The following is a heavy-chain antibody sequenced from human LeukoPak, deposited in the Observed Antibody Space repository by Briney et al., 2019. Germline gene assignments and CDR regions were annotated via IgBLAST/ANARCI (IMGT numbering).Heavy chain of an antibody. D-gene: IGHD3-3*01. J-gene: IGHJ3*02. CDR2: IYHSGST. CDR1: GYSISSGYY. CDR3: ARRRPDSTYYDFWSGWDDAFDI. V-gene: IGHV4-38-2*01. Sequence: PSETLSLTCAVSGYSISSGYYWGWIRQPPGKGLEWIGSIYHSGSTYYNPSLKSRVTISVDTSKNQFSLKQSSVTAADTAVYYCARRRPDSTYYDFWSGWDDAFDIWGQGTMVTVSS.